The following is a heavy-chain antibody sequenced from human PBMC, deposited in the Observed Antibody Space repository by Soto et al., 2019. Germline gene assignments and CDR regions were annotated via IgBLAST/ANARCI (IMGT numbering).Heavy chain of an antibody. V-gene: IGHV3-9*01. Sequence: EMQLVESGGGLVQPGRSLRLSCAASGFTLDDFAMHWVRQAPGKGLEWVSGINWNSGAIDYADSVRGRFTISRDNAKNALYLQMNSLRAEDAAFYYCVKDIGASGAYWDFDLWGRGTLVTVSS. CDR1: GFTLDDFA. CDR3: VKDIGASGAYWDFDL. CDR2: INWNSGAI. J-gene: IGHJ2*01. D-gene: IGHD2-8*02.